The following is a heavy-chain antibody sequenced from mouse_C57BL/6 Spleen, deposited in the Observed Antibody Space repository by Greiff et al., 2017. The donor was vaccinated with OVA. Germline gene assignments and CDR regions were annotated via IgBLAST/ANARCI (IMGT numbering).Heavy chain of an antibody. V-gene: IGHV3-6*01. CDR1: GYSITSGYY. D-gene: IGHD3-2*01. CDR3: ASLDSFFFDY. J-gene: IGHJ2*01. Sequence: EVKLQESGPGLVKPSQSLSLTCSVTGYSITSGYYWNWIRQFPGNKLEWMGYISYDGSNNYNPSLKNRISITRDTSKNQFFLKLNSVTTEDTATYYCASLDSFFFDYWGQGTTLTVSS. CDR2: ISYDGSN.